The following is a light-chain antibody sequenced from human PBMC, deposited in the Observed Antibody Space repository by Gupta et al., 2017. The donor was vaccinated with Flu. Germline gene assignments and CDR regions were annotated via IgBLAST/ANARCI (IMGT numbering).Light chain of an antibody. J-gene: IGKJ1*01. Sequence: DIQLTQSPSSLSTSVGDSVTITCRASESFDDQLNWYQQKPGKAPKLLIHSASTLQSGVPSRFSGGGSGTEFTLTIRSLQHEDFATYYCQQSYETPWTFGQGTKVEIK. V-gene: IGKV1-39*01. CDR2: SAS. CDR1: ESFDDQ. CDR3: QQSYETPWT.